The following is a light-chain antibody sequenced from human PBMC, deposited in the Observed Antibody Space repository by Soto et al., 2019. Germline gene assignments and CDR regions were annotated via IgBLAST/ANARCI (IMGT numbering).Light chain of an antibody. J-gene: IGKJ2*01. CDR1: QSISSW. CDR3: HQYNNYPYT. Sequence: DIQMTQSPSTLSASVGDRVTITCRASQSISSWLAWYQQKPGKAPKFLISDASNLESGVPSRFSGSGSGTEFTLTIDSLQPDDFATYYCHQYNNYPYTFGQGTTLGIK. V-gene: IGKV1-5*01. CDR2: DAS.